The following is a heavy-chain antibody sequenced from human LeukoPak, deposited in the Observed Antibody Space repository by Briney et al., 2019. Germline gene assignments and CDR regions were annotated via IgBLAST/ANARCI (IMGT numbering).Heavy chain of an antibody. D-gene: IGHD3-22*01. V-gene: IGHV5-51*01. J-gene: IGHJ4*02. Sequence: GESLKISWKGSGYSFSKFWIGWVRQMPGKGLEWMGMIYPGDSDTRYSPSFQGQVTISADKSISTAYLQWSSLKASDTAMYYCARFQYYYDSSGYYTFDYWGQGTLVTVSS. CDR3: ARFQYYYDSSGYYTFDY. CDR2: IYPGDSDT. CDR1: GYSFSKFW.